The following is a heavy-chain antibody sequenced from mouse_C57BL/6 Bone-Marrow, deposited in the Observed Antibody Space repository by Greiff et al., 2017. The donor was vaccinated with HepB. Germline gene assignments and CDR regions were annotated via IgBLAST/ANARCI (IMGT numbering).Heavy chain of an antibody. CDR1: GFTFSSYG. D-gene: IGHD2-2*01. CDR3: ARLEICYGYDAWFGY. Sequence: EVQLVEPGGDLVKPGGSLKLSCAASGFTFSSYGMSWVSQTPDKRLEWVATISSVGSYTYYPDSVKGRFTISRDNAKNTLYLQRSRLTSEDTAVYYCARLEICYGYDAWFGYWGQGALVTVST. CDR2: ISSVGSYT. V-gene: IGHV5-6*01. J-gene: IGHJ3*01.